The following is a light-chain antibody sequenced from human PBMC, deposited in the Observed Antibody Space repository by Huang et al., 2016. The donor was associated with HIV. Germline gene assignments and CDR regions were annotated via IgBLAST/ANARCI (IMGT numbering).Light chain of an antibody. Sequence: IVLTQSPGTLSLSPGERVTRSCRASQCVSTDYLAWYHPGPGQAPRLLIYGASNRATDIPERFSGSGSGTEFTLTISGLEPEDFAVYYCQQYGGSLYTFGQGTKLEIK. J-gene: IGKJ2*01. CDR2: GAS. CDR3: QQYGGSLYT. V-gene: IGKV3-20*01. CDR1: QCVSTDY.